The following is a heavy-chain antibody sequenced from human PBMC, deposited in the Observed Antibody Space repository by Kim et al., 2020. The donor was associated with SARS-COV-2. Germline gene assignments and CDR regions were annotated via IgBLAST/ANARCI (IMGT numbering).Heavy chain of an antibody. D-gene: IGHD2-2*01. CDR1: GYTFTSYA. CDR2: INTNTGNP. Sequence: ASVKVSCKASGYTFTSYAMNWVRQAPGQGLEWMGWINTNTGNPTYAQGFTGRFVFSLDTSVSTAYLQISSLKAEDTAVYCCARAVVVPAANYFGVVILSYYYMDVWGKGTTVTVSS. V-gene: IGHV7-4-1*02. CDR3: ARAVVVPAANYFGVVILSYYYMDV. J-gene: IGHJ6*03.